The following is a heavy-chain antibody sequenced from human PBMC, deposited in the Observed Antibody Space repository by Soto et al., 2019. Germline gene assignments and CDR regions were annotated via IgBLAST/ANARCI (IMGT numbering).Heavy chain of an antibody. CDR2: IYSGGAT. J-gene: IGHJ4*02. D-gene: IGHD1-1*01. Sequence: EVQLVESGGGLVQPGGSLRLSCAASGFTVSNNYMRWVRQAPGKGLEWVSLIYSGGATYYADSVKGRFTISRDNSKNTLYLQMNSLRDEDTAVYYGAREGTYNWVGGQGILVTVSS. CDR3: AREGTYNWV. CDR1: GFTVSNNY. V-gene: IGHV3-66*01.